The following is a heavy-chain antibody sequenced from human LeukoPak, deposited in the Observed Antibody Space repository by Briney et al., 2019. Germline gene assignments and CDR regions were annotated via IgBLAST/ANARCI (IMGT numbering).Heavy chain of an antibody. CDR3: AKGSGGIAARQAFDY. V-gene: IGHV3-30*02. CDR2: IWYDGSNK. J-gene: IGHJ4*02. D-gene: IGHD6-6*01. Sequence: PGGSLRLSCAASGFTFSSYGMHWVRQAPGKGLEWVAVIWYDGSNKYYADSVKGRFTISRDNSKNTLYLQMNSLRAEDTAVYYCAKGSGGIAARQAFDYWGQGTLVTVSS. CDR1: GFTFSSYG.